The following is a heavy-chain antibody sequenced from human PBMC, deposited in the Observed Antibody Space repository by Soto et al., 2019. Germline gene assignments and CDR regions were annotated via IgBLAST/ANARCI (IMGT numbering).Heavy chain of an antibody. CDR1: GYSFTSYW. CDR3: ARAGVPAATNYYYYGMDV. D-gene: IGHD2-2*01. CDR2: IYPGDSDT. V-gene: IGHV5-51*01. Sequence: PGESLKISCNGSGYSFTSYWIGWVRQMPGKGLEWMGIIYPGDSDTRYSPSFQGQVTISADKSISTAYLQWSSLKASDTAMYYCARAGVPAATNYYYYGMDVWGQGTTVTVSS. J-gene: IGHJ6*02.